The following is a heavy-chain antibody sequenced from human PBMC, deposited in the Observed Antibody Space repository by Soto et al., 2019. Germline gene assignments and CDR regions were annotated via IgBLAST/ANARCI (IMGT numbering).Heavy chain of an antibody. CDR3: ARGGSSSDNGMDV. D-gene: IGHD6-6*01. CDR1: GFSFSTYS. J-gene: IGHJ6*02. V-gene: IGHV3-48*02. Sequence: EVQLVESGGGLVQPGGSLRLSCAASGFSFSTYSMNWVRQAPGKGLEWVSYISSRSYTIYYIDSVKGRFTISRDNAKGSLYLQMNSLRDDDAAVYYCARGGSSSDNGMDVWGQGTTVTVSS. CDR2: ISSRSYTI.